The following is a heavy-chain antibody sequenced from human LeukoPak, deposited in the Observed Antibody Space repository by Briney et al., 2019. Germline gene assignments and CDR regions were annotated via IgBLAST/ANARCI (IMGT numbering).Heavy chain of an antibody. CDR1: GFTFSSYS. Sequence: GGSLRLSCAASGFTFSSYSMNWVRQAPGKGLEWVSSISSSSSYIYYADSVKGRFTISRDNAKNSLYLQMNSLRAEDTVVYYCARLSAHYYDSSADAFDIWGQGTMVTVSS. D-gene: IGHD3-22*01. J-gene: IGHJ3*02. V-gene: IGHV3-21*01. CDR2: ISSSSSYI. CDR3: ARLSAHYYDSSADAFDI.